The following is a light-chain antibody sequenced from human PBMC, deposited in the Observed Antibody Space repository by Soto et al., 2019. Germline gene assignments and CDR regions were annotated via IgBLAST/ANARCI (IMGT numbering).Light chain of an antibody. Sequence: QAVVTQESSLTVSPGGTVTLTCGSSTGAVTGGHYPYWFQQKPGQAPRTLIYDTSTKHSWTPARFSGSLLGGKAALTLSSAQPEDEADYYCLLSYSGARVFGTGTKLTVL. CDR3: LLSYSGARV. V-gene: IGLV7-46*01. J-gene: IGLJ1*01. CDR1: TGAVTGGHY. CDR2: DTS.